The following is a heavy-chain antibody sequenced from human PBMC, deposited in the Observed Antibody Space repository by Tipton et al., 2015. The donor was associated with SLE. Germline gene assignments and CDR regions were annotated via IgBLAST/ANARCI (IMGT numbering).Heavy chain of an antibody. CDR2: ISYDGSNK. CDR1: GFTFDDYA. Sequence: SLRLSCAASGFTFDDYAMHWVRQAPGKGLEWVAVISYDGSNKYYVDSVKGRFTISRDNSKNTLYLQMNSLRAEDTAVYYCASTIVVVAASHAFDIWGQGTMVTVSS. D-gene: IGHD2-15*01. V-gene: IGHV3-30*04. J-gene: IGHJ3*02. CDR3: ASTIVVVAASHAFDI.